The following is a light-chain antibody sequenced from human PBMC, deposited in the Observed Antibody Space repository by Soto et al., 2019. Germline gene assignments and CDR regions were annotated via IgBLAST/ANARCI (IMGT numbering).Light chain of an antibody. J-gene: IGLJ2*01. CDR3: GTWDSSLSAV. Sequence: QSVLTQPPSVSAAPGQKVTISCSGSNSNIGNNYVSWYQQLPGTAPKLLIYDDNKRPSGIPDRLSGSKSGTSATLGITGLQTGDEADYYFGTWDSSLSAVFGGGTKLTVL. CDR2: DDN. V-gene: IGLV1-51*01. CDR1: NSNIGNNY.